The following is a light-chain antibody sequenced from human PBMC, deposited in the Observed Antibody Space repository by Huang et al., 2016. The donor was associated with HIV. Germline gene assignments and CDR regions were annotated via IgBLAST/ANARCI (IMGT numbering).Light chain of an antibody. J-gene: IGKJ3*01. V-gene: IGKV3-15*01. CDR3: QQNNNWPPLFT. CDR1: QSVSNN. Sequence: EIVMTQSPATLSVSPGERATLSCRASQSVSNNLAWYQQKPGQAPRLLIYGASTRATGIPARFSGSGSGTEFTLTISSLQSEDFAVYYCQQNNNWPPLFTFGPGTKVDIK. CDR2: GAS.